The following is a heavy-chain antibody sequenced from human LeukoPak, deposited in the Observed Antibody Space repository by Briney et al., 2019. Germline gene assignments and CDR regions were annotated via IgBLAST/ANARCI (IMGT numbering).Heavy chain of an antibody. J-gene: IGHJ4*02. CDR3: ARRYYYDSSGYYFSTPFDY. Sequence: SETLSLTCAVYGGSFSGYYWSWIRQPPGKGLEWIGEINHSGSTNYNPSLKSRVTISVDTSKNQFSLKLSSVTAADTAVYYCARRYYYDSSGYYFSTPFDYWGQGTLVTVSS. CDR2: INHSGST. D-gene: IGHD3-22*01. V-gene: IGHV4-34*01. CDR1: GGSFSGYY.